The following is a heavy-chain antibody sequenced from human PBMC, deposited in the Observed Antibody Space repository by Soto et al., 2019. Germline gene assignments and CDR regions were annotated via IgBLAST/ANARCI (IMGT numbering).Heavy chain of an antibody. Sequence: SETLSLTCSVSGGSISSGDFYWSWIRQPPGKGLEWIGYIYYSGSTYYNPSLRSRVAISLDTSNNQFSLKLSSVTAADTAVYYCARVGAIVGANSGDYWGQGTLVTVSS. CDR1: GGSISSGDFY. D-gene: IGHD1-26*01. V-gene: IGHV4-30-4*01. CDR3: ARVGAIVGANSGDY. J-gene: IGHJ4*02. CDR2: IYYSGST.